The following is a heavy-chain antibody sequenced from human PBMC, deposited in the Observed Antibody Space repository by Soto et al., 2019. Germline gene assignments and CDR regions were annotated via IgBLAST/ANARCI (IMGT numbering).Heavy chain of an antibody. CDR3: AIEWSAFDY. J-gene: IGHJ4*02. CDR2: MYSSGSS. Sequence: QAQLQESGPGLVKPSETLSLTCTVSGVSITSYKWTWIRQSPGKGLEWIAYMYSSGSSSYNPYLKSRATISMDTFRNQYSLQLNSATAADTAVYYCAIEWSAFDYWGQGILVTVSS. CDR1: GVSITSYK. D-gene: IGHD2-15*01. V-gene: IGHV4-59*01.